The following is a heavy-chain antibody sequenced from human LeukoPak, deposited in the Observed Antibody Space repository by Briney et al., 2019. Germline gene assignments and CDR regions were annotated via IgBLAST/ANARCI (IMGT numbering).Heavy chain of an antibody. V-gene: IGHV3-7*04. CDR2: IKQDGSEK. CDR3: ARELIYGSKSYYTP. CDR1: GFTFTNHW. Sequence: GGALRLSCEASGFTFTNHWMTWVRHTPGKGLEWVAKIKQDGSEKNYVDSVKGRFTISRDNAKNSLYLQMNSLRAEDSAVYYCARELIYGSKSYYTPWGQGTLVTVSS. D-gene: IGHD3-10*01. J-gene: IGHJ5*02.